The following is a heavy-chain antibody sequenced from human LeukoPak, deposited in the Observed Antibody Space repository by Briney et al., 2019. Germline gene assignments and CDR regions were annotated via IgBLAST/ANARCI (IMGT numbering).Heavy chain of an antibody. CDR2: IYYSGST. D-gene: IGHD6-13*01. CDR3: ASGGAAAGTG. Sequence: SETLSLTCTVSGGSISSYYWSWIRQPPGKGLEWIGYIYYSGSTNYNPSLKSRVTISVDTSKNQFSLKLSSVTAADTAVYYCASGGAAAGTGWGQGTLVTVSS. CDR1: GGSISSYY. J-gene: IGHJ4*02. V-gene: IGHV4-59*12.